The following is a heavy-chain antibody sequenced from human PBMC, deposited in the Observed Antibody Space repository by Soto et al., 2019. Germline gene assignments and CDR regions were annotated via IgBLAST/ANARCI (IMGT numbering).Heavy chain of an antibody. CDR1: GGTFSSYA. Sequence: SVKVSCKASGGTFSSYAISWVRQAPGQGLEWMGGIIPIFGTANYAQKFQGRVTITADKSTSTAYMEMSSLRSEDTAVYYCARGSTVVTVRFDYWGQGTLVTVSS. CDR2: IIPIFGTA. CDR3: ARGSTVVTVRFDY. V-gene: IGHV1-69*06. D-gene: IGHD4-17*01. J-gene: IGHJ4*02.